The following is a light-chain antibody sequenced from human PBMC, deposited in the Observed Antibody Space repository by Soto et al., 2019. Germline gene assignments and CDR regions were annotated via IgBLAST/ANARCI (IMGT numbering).Light chain of an antibody. V-gene: IGKV1-5*03. J-gene: IGKJ2*01. CDR2: KAS. Sequence: DIQMTQSPSTLSASVGDRVTITCRASQSISSWLAWYQQKPVKAPNLLIYKASSLESGVPSRFSGSGSGTEFTLTISSLQPDDFATYYCQQYNSYPYTFGQGTKLEIK. CDR3: QQYNSYPYT. CDR1: QSISSW.